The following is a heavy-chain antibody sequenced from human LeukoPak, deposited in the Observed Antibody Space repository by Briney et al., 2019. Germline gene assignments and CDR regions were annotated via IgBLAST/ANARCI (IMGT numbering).Heavy chain of an antibody. CDR2: IDPSDSYT. CDR3: ARTYYDILTGYSLSDY. J-gene: IGHJ4*02. D-gene: IGHD3-9*01. V-gene: IGHV5-10-1*01. CDR1: GYSFPSYW. Sequence: GESLKISCKGSGYSFPSYWITWVRQMPGKGREWMGSIDPSDSYTNYSPSFQGHVTISADKSISTAYLQWSSLMASDTAMYYCARTYYDILTGYSLSDYWGQGTLVTVSS.